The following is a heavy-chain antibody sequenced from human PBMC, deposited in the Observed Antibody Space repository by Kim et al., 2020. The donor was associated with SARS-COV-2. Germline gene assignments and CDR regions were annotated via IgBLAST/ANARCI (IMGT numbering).Heavy chain of an antibody. CDR2: INHSGST. Sequence: SETLSLTCAVYGGSFSGYYWSWIRQPPGKGLEWIGEINHSGSTNYNPSLKSRVTISVDTSKNQFSLKLSSVTAADTAVYYCARVLRRLEHWNSGYYYYMDVWGKGTTVTVSS. D-gene: IGHD1-1*01. CDR3: ARVLRRLEHWNSGYYYYMDV. CDR1: GGSFSGYY. V-gene: IGHV4-34*01. J-gene: IGHJ6*03.